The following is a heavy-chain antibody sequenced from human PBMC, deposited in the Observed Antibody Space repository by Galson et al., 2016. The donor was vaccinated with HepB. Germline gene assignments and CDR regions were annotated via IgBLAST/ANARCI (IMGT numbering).Heavy chain of an antibody. CDR1: GFTVSSNY. V-gene: IGHV3-66*01. CDR2: IYSGGST. Sequence: SLRLSCAASGFTVSSNYMSWVRRAPGKGLEWVSVIYSGGSTYYADSVKGRFTISRDNSKNTLYLQMNSLRAEDTAVYYCARGGRDTAMDYYYYGMDVWGQGTTVTVSS. D-gene: IGHD5-18*01. CDR3: ARGGRDTAMDYYYYGMDV. J-gene: IGHJ6*02.